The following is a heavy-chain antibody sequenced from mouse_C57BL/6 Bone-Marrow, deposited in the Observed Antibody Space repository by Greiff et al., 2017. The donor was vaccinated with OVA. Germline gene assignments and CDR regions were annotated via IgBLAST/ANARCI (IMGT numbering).Heavy chain of an antibody. V-gene: IGHV5-4*01. J-gene: IGHJ1*03. Sequence: EVQLVESGGGLVKPGGSLKLSCAASGFTFSSYAMSWVRQTPEKRLEWVATISDGGSYTYYPDNVKGRFTISRDNAKNNLYLQMSHLKSEDTAMYYCARDHGATVVADDCYFDVWGTGTTVTVSS. CDR2: ISDGGSYT. CDR1: GFTFSSYA. CDR3: ARDHGATVVADDCYFDV. D-gene: IGHD1-1*01.